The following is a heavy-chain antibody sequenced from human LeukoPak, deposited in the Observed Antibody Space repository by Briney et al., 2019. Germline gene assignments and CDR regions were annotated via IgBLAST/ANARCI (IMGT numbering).Heavy chain of an antibody. V-gene: IGHV4-61*01. CDR2: IYYSGST. J-gene: IGHJ6*02. CDR3: ARDTYSYGYGSRYYYYGMDV. D-gene: IGHD5-18*01. Sequence: PSETLSLTCTVSGGSVSSGSYYWSWIRQPPGKGLEWIGYIYYSGSTNYNPSLKSRVTISVDTSKNQFSLKLSSVTAADTAVYYCARDTYSYGYGSRYYYYGMDVWGQGTTVTVSS. CDR1: GGSVSSGSYY.